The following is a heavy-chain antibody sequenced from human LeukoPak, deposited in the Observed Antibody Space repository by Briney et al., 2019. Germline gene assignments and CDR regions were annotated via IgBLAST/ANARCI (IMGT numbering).Heavy chain of an antibody. CDR2: ISYDGSNK. CDR1: GFTFSSYG. Sequence: GGSLRLSCAASGFTFSSYGMHWVRQAPGKGLEWVAVISYDGSNKYYADSVKGRFTISRDNSKNTLYLQMNSLRAEDTAVYYCAKAPLVVVVAAARAFDIWGQGTMVTVSS. D-gene: IGHD2-15*01. CDR3: AKAPLVVVVAAARAFDI. V-gene: IGHV3-30*18. J-gene: IGHJ3*02.